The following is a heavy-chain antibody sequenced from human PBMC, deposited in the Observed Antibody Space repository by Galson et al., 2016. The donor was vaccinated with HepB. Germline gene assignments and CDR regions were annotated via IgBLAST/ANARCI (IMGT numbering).Heavy chain of an antibody. CDR3: VKWDHYFDY. CDR2: ISTGSDFI. D-gene: IGHD1-26*01. V-gene: IGHV3-21*01. CDR1: GFTFNMYN. J-gene: IGHJ4*02. Sequence: SLRLSCAASGFTFNMYNMNWVRQAPGKGLEWVSSISTGSDFIYYADSVKGRFTISRDNAKNSLNLQMNSLRAEDTAVYYCVKWDHYFDYWGQGTLVTVSS.